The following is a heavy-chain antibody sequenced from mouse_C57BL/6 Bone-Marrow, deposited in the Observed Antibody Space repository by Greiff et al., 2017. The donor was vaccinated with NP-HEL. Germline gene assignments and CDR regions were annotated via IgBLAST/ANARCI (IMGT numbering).Heavy chain of an antibody. Sequence: QVQLKESGTELVKPGASVKLSCKASGYTFTSYWMHWVKQRPGQGLEWIGNINPSNGGANYNEKFKSKATLTVDKSSSTAYMQLSSLTSEDSAVYYCAQYYYGSSAGYAMDYWGQGTSVTVSS. CDR3: AQYYYGSSAGYAMDY. CDR1: GYTFTSYW. D-gene: IGHD1-1*01. J-gene: IGHJ4*01. CDR2: INPSNGGA. V-gene: IGHV1-53*01.